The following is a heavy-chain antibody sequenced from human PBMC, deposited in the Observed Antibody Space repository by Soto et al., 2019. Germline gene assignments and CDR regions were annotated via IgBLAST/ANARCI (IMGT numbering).Heavy chain of an antibody. CDR2: ISSSSSYI. D-gene: IGHD5-12*01. J-gene: IGHJ4*02. V-gene: IGHV3-21*01. CDR3: VGRYSGYDSIDY. CDR1: GFTFSSYS. Sequence: GGSLRLSCAASGFTFSSYSMNWVRQAPGKGLEWVSSISSSSSYIYYADSVKGRFTISRDNAKNSLYLQMNSLRAEDTAVYYCVGRYSGYDSIDYWGQGTLVTVSS.